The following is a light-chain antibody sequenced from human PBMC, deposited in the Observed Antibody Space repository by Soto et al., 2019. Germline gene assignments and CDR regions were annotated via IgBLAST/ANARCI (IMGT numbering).Light chain of an antibody. Sequence: DIQITHAPSSLSASVGVSVPITCRASPSISSYLNWYQQKPGRAPKLLIYAASSLQSGVPSRFSGSGSGTDFTLTISSLQPEEFATYYCQQSYSTPLTFGGATKLEIK. CDR3: QQSYSTPLT. CDR2: AAS. V-gene: IGKV1-39*01. J-gene: IGKJ4*01. CDR1: PSISSY.